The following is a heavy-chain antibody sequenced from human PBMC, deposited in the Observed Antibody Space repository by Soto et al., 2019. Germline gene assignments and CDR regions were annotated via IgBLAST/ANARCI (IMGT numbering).Heavy chain of an antibody. V-gene: IGHV1-24*01. CDR1: GYTLTELS. J-gene: IGHJ4*02. CDR2: FDPEDGET. D-gene: IGHD6-19*01. Sequence: ASVKVSCKVSGYTLTELSMHWVRQAPGKGLEWMGGFDPEDGETIYAQKFQGRVTMTEDTSTDTAYMELSSLRSEDTAVYYCAKVARVAGYFDYWGQGTLVTVSS. CDR3: AKVARVAGYFDY.